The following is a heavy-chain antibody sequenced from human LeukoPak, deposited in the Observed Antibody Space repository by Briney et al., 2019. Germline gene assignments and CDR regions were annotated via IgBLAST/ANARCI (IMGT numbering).Heavy chain of an antibody. Sequence: SETLSLTCTVSGGSISSYYWSWIRQPPGKGLEWIGYIYYSGSTNYDPSLKSRVTISVGTSENQFSLKLSSVTAADTAVYYCARGVTPNGYGDSYWGQGTLVTVSS. CDR2: IYYSGST. D-gene: IGHD4-17*01. CDR3: ARGVTPNGYGDSY. J-gene: IGHJ4*02. V-gene: IGHV4-59*01. CDR1: GGSISSYY.